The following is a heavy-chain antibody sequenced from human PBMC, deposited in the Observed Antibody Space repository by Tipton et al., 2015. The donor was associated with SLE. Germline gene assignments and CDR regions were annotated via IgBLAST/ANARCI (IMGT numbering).Heavy chain of an antibody. CDR2: SYYTGGS. CDR1: GGSISSPGYY. CDR3: AGGGYCGGDCFPFDY. J-gene: IGHJ4*02. V-gene: IGHV4-39*01. Sequence: TLSLTCTVSGGSISSPGYYWGWIRQPPGKGLEWIGSSYYTGGSYYNPSLKSRVTIYVDTSRNQLPLELSSVTAADTAVYYCAGGGYCGGDCFPFDYWGQGTLVTVSS. D-gene: IGHD2-21*01.